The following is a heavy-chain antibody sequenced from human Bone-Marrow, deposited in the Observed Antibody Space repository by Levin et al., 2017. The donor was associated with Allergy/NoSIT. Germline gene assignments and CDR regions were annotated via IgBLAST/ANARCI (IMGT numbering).Heavy chain of an antibody. D-gene: IGHD3-9*01. CDR2: ISGSGGST. Sequence: ETLSLTCAASGFTFSSYAMSWVRQAPGKGLEWVSAISGSGGSTYYADSVKGRFTISRDNSKNTLYLQMNSLRAEDTAVYYCAKALLRYFDWPLEAFDIWGQGTMVTVSS. CDR3: AKALLRYFDWPLEAFDI. J-gene: IGHJ3*02. CDR1: GFTFSSYA. V-gene: IGHV3-23*01.